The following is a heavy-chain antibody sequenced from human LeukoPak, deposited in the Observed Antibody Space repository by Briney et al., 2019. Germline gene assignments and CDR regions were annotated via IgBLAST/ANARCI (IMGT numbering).Heavy chain of an antibody. D-gene: IGHD2-2*01. CDR2: INPKSGDT. CDR1: GYTFTGYY. V-gene: IGHV1-2*06. Sequence: ASVKVSCKASGYTFTGYYMHWVRQAPGQGLEWMGRINPKSGDTSYAQKFQGRVTMTRDTSISTAYMELSRLSYDDTAVYHCARAQYCSNTSCGVDVWGQGTTVTVSS. J-gene: IGHJ6*02. CDR3: ARAQYCSNTSCGVDV.